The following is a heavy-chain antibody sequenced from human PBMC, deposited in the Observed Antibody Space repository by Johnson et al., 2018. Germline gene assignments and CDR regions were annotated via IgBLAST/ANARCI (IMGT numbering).Heavy chain of an antibody. V-gene: IGHV3-69-1*01. D-gene: IGHD7-27*01. J-gene: IGHJ3*02. Sequence: EQLVEAGGGLVKAGGSMRLPCAASGFILRDHWMHWVRQDPERGLVWVSAVDHYGTRVSYCDSARGRFTITRDNAKNSLFLQMNSLRDEDTGVYYCVRDAHWEPSDIWGQGTMVTVSS. CDR2: VDHYGTRV. CDR1: GFILRDHW. CDR3: VRDAHWEPSDI.